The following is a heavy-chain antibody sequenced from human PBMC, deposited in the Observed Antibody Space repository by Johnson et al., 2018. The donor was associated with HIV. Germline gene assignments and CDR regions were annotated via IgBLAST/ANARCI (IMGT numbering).Heavy chain of an antibody. CDR1: GFTFSRYW. CDR3: ARVFRDYYDSRGDSYDAFDI. V-gene: IGHV3-7*05. D-gene: IGHD3-22*01. J-gene: IGHJ3*02. Sequence: VQLVESGGGLVQPGGSLRLSCEGSGFTFSRYWMTWVRQAPGKGLEWVANVKQDRSERYYVDSVKGRFTISRDNAKNSLYLQMNSLRADDTAVYYCARVFRDYYDSRGDSYDAFDIWGQGTMV. CDR2: VKQDRSER.